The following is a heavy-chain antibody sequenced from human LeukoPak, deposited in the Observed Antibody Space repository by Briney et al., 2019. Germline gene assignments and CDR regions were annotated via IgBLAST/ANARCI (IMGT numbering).Heavy chain of an antibody. J-gene: IGHJ6*03. V-gene: IGHV3-74*01. CDR1: GFTFSSYW. CDR2: INSDGRST. Sequence: GGSLRLSCAASGFTFSSYWMHWVRQAPGNGLVWVARINSDGRSTSYADSVKGRFTISRDNAKNILYLQMNTLGAEDTAVYYCARGGLRYFDWLLFPYYYYYMDVWGKGTTVTVSS. CDR3: ARGGLRYFDWLLFPYYYYYMDV. D-gene: IGHD3-9*01.